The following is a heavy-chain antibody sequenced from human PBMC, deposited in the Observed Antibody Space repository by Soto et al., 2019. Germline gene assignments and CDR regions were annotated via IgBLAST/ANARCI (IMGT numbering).Heavy chain of an antibody. J-gene: IGHJ6*02. CDR3: ARYFGFWSGPYGMDG. CDR1: GATFRSSA. V-gene: IGHV1-69*01. D-gene: IGHD3-3*01. CDR2: IIPIFGTA. Sequence: SVKLSCPPSGATFRSSATSWVRQAPGQVLEWMGGIIPIFGTANYAQKFQGRVTITADESTSTAYMELSSLRSEDTAVYYCARYFGFWSGPYGMDGWGQGTTVTFSS.